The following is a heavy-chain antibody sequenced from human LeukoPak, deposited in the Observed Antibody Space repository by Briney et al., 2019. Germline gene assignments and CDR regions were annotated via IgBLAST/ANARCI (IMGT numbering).Heavy chain of an antibody. D-gene: IGHD1-20*01. J-gene: IGHJ4*02. CDR2: INHSGST. Sequence: SETLSLTCAVYGGSFSGYYWSWIRQPPGKGLEWIGEINHSGSTNYNPSLKSRATISVDTSKNQFSLKLSSVTAADTAVYYCARADITGTYYWGQGTLVTVSS. CDR1: GGSFSGYY. CDR3: ARADITGTYY. V-gene: IGHV4-34*01.